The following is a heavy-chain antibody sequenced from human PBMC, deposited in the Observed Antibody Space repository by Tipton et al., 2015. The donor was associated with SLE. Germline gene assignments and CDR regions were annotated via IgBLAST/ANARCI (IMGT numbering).Heavy chain of an antibody. Sequence: TLSLTCAVSGYSLYSGYYWGWIRQPPGKGLEWIGSVYHSGRTYYNPSLKSRVTISVDPSKNQFALKLSSVTAADTAVYYCASDQLGIKFDYWGQGTLVTVSS. V-gene: IGHV4-38-2*01. D-gene: IGHD7-27*01. J-gene: IGHJ4*02. CDR1: GYSLYSGYY. CDR2: VYHSGRT. CDR3: ASDQLGIKFDY.